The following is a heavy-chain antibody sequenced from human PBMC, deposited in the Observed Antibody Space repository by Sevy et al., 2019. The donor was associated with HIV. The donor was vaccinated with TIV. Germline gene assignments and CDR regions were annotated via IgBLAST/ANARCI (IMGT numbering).Heavy chain of an antibody. D-gene: IGHD3-22*01. J-gene: IGHJ4*02. CDR1: GYTLTELS. V-gene: IGHV1-24*01. CDR3: ATTKDYYDSSGCPFDY. Sequence: ASVKVSCKVSGYTLTELSMHWVRQAPGKGLEWMGSFDPEDGETIYAQKFQGRVTMTEDTSADTAYMELSSLSSEDTAVYFCATTKDYYDSSGCPFDYWGQGTLVTVSS. CDR2: FDPEDGET.